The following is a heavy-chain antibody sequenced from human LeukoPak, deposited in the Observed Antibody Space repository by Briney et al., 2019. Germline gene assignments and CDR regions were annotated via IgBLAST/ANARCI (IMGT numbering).Heavy chain of an antibody. Sequence: ASVKVSCKASGYTFRNYGMSWVRQAPGQGLEWMGWISAKNGNRDYAQKLQGRVTMTLDTSTSTAYMELRSLTSDDTALYFCARMNREVPTSFEYWGQGTLVIVSS. CDR1: GYTFRNYG. J-gene: IGHJ4*02. D-gene: IGHD3-10*01. CDR3: ARMNREVPTSFEY. CDR2: ISAKNGNR. V-gene: IGHV1-18*01.